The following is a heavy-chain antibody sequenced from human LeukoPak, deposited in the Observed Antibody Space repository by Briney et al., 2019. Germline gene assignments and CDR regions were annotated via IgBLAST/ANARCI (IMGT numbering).Heavy chain of an antibody. V-gene: IGHV4-4*07. CDR3: ARDFGSTSCYTRSYNWFDP. D-gene: IGHD2-2*02. CDR1: GGSISSYY. Sequence: PSETLSLTCTVSGGSISSYYWSWIRQPAGKGLEWIGRIYTSGSTNYNPSLKSRVTMSVDTSKNQFSLKLSSVTAADTAVYYCARDFGSTSCYTRSYNWFDPWGQGTLVTVSS. J-gene: IGHJ5*02. CDR2: IYTSGST.